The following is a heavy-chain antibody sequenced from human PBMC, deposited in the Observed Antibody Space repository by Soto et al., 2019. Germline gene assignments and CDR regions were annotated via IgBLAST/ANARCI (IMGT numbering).Heavy chain of an antibody. CDR1: GFTFSSYA. CDR3: AKYRWESSIAAPHDY. D-gene: IGHD6-6*01. J-gene: IGHJ4*02. Sequence: GGSLRLSCAASGFTFSSYAMSWVRQAPGKGLEWVSAISGSGGITYYADSVKGRFTISRDNSKNTLYLQMNSLRAEDTAVYYCAKYRWESSIAAPHDYWGQGTLVTVSS. CDR2: ISGSGGIT. V-gene: IGHV3-23*01.